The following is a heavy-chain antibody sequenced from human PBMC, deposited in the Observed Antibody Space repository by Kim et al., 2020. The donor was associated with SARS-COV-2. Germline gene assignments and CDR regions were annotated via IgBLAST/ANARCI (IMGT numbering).Heavy chain of an antibody. V-gene: IGHV3-23*01. CDR1: GFTFSTYG. Sequence: GGSLRLSCAASGFTFSTYGMSWVRQAPGKGLEWVSHIGGTGVDIYYADSVKGRFTISRDNSKNTLYLQMNSLRAEDTALYYCAKKGVPIRTSSSYYYYGMDVWGQGTTVTVSS. J-gene: IGHJ6*02. CDR3: AKKGVPIRTSSSYYYYGMDV. CDR2: IGGTGVDI. D-gene: IGHD3-10*01.